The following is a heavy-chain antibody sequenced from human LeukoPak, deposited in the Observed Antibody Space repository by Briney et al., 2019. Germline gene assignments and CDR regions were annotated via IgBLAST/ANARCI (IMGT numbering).Heavy chain of an antibody. J-gene: IGHJ4*02. CDR2: INSDGSTT. D-gene: IGHD6-6*01. Sequence: PGGSPRLSCAASGFPFTNYWMHWVRQVPGKGPVWVSRINSDGSTTSYVDSVKGRFAISRDNAKNTVYLQMNSLRAEDTAVYYCVRGIGSSDSDYWGQGTLVTVFS. CDR1: GFPFTNYW. CDR3: VRGIGSSDSDY. V-gene: IGHV3-74*01.